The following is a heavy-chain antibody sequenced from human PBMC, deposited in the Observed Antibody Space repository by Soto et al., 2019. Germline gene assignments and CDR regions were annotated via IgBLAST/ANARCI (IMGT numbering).Heavy chain of an antibody. CDR1: GFTFSSYG. V-gene: IGHV3-30*03. Sequence: GGSLRLSCAASGFTFSSYGMHWVRQAPGKGLEWVAVISYDGSNKYYADSVKGRFTISRDNSKNTLYLQMNSLRAEDTAVYYCAHSSSEGSFDPWGQGTLVTVSS. CDR3: AHSSSEGSFDP. J-gene: IGHJ5*02. D-gene: IGHD6-6*01. CDR2: ISYDGSNK.